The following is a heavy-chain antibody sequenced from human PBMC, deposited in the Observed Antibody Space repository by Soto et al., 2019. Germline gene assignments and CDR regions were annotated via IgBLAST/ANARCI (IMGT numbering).Heavy chain of an antibody. J-gene: IGHJ4*02. V-gene: IGHV3-23*01. CDR3: GKDYPGDSGWSDY. CDR2: ISARDGST. Sequence: PEGTLKLSCAASGFTFSNYAKSSVRQAPGKGLEWVSSISARDGSTYYADSVKCRFSISRDISKITLFLQMNSLRAEDTAVYYCGKDYPGDSGWSDYWGQGTLVTVSS. D-gene: IGHD6-19*01. CDR1: GFTFSNYA.